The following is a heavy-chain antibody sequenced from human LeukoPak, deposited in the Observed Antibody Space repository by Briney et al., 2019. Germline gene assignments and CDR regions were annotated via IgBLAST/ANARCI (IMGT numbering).Heavy chain of an antibody. V-gene: IGHV4-38-2*02. CDR1: GYSISRGYY. Sequence: PSQTLSLTCTVSGYSISRGYYWASIRQPPGKGLEWIGSIYHSGNTYYNPSLKSRVTISVDTSKNQVSLKLSSVTAADTAVYYCARDGDDSYYMDVWGKGTTVTVSS. CDR2: IYHSGNT. CDR3: ARDGDDSYYMDV. D-gene: IGHD7-27*01. J-gene: IGHJ6*03.